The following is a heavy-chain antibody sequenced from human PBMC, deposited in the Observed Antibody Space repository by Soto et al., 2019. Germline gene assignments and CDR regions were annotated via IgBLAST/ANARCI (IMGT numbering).Heavy chain of an antibody. CDR3: ARGGLEPFDH. Sequence: GGSLRLSCAASGFTFGNYWMHWVRQAPGKGLVWVSRISDYGRVNYADSVKDRFIISRDDARSELYLQLNDLRVEDTATYYCARGGLEPFDHWGQGALVTVSS. CDR1: GFTFGNYW. V-gene: IGHV3-74*01. CDR2: ISDYGRV. D-gene: IGHD1-1*01. J-gene: IGHJ4*02.